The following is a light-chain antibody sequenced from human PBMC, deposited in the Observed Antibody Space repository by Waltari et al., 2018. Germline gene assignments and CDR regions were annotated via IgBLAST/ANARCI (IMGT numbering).Light chain of an antibody. CDR2: GAS. CDR3: QNHERLPAV. V-gene: IGKV3-20*01. J-gene: IGKJ1*01. Sequence: EIVLTQSPGTLSLSPGERATLACRASQSIGRYLVGSQQKPGQAPTLLIYGASSRAAGLPDRFSGSGSGTDFSLTISRLEPEDFAVYYCQNHERLPAVFGQGTNVEIK. CDR1: QSIGRY.